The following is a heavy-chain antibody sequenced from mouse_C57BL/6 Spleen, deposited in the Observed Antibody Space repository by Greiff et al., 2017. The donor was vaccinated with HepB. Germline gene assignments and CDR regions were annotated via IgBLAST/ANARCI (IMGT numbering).Heavy chain of an antibody. CDR1: GYTFTSYW. J-gene: IGHJ3*01. CDR3: ARDGNYLAWFAY. V-gene: IGHV1-64*01. Sequence: VKLQESGAELASPGASVKLSCKASGYTFTSYWMHWVKQRPGQGLEWIGMIHPNSGSTNYNEKFKSKATLTVDKSSSTAYMQLSSLTSEDSAVYYCARDGNYLAWFAYWGQGTLVTVSA. D-gene: IGHD2-1*01. CDR2: IHPNSGST.